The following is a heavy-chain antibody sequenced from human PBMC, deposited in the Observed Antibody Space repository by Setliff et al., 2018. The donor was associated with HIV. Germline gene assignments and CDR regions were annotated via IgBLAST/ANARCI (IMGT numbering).Heavy chain of an antibody. D-gene: IGHD2-2*01. CDR2: ISGYNGNT. CDR3: ARIREGVPAAGY. Sequence: ASVKVSCKASGYTFTSFDIGWVRQAPGHGLEWMGWISGYNGNTNYAQNLQGRVTMTTDTSTSTAYMELRSLTSDDTAVYFCARIREGVPAAGYWGQGTLVTVSS. V-gene: IGHV1-18*01. CDR1: GYTFTSFD. J-gene: IGHJ4*02.